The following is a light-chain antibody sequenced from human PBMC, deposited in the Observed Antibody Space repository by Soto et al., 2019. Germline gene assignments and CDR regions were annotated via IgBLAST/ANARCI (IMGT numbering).Light chain of an antibody. J-gene: IGKJ1*01. V-gene: IGKV1-5*03. CDR1: QSISSW. Sequence: ITQTASTVTVSVGDIVTITCRASQSISSWLAWYQQKPGKAPKLLIYKASSLESGVPSRFSGSGSGTEFTLTIICLQPDDFATYYCQQYTSYSPAFGQGTKVDI. CDR3: QQYTSYSPA. CDR2: KAS.